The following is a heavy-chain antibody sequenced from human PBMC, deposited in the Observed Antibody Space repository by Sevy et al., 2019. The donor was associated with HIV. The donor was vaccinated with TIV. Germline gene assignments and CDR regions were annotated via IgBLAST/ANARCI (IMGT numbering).Heavy chain of an antibody. CDR3: ITDPAYRGYDEEVINYYFYGMDV. Sequence: GGSLRLSCTASGFTFSSAWMSWVRQAPGKGLEWVGRIKSEFDGGAIDYAAPVKGRFSISREVSKNTVYLQMNSLKTEDTAVYYCITDPAYRGYDEEVINYYFYGMDVWCQGTTGTVSS. CDR2: IKSEFDGGAI. CDR1: GFTFSSAW. V-gene: IGHV3-15*01. D-gene: IGHD5-12*01. J-gene: IGHJ6*02.